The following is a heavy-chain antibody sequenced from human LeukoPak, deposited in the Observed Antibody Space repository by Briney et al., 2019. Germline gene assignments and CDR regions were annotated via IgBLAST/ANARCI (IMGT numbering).Heavy chain of an antibody. CDR3: TKGPGKFEY. V-gene: IGHV6-1*01. CDR1: GDSVSNNSAS. Sequence: SQTLSLTCAISGDSVSNNSASWNWFRQSPSRGLEWLGRTYYRSKWSTDYAVSVKRRITINVNTSKNQFSLQLNSVTPEDTAVYYCTKGPGKFEYWGQGTLVIVSS. CDR2: TYYRSKWST. J-gene: IGHJ4*02. D-gene: IGHD3-10*01.